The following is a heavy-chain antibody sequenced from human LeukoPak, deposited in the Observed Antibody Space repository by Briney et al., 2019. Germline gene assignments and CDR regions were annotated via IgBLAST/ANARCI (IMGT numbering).Heavy chain of an antibody. CDR2: ISSSGSDI. J-gene: IGHJ4*02. CDR1: RFTFSNYA. D-gene: IGHD4-23*01. Sequence: PGGSLRLSCAASRFTFSNYAMSWVRQAPGRGLEWVSYISSSGSDIYYADSVKGRFTISRDNAKNSLYLHMNSLRAEDTAVYYCARDYGGSSPFDYWGQGTLVTVSS. CDR3: ARDYGGSSPFDY. V-gene: IGHV3-21*05.